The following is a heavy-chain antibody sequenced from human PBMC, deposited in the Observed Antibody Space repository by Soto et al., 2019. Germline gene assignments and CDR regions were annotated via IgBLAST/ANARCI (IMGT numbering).Heavy chain of an antibody. CDR3: ARGDYGDYWGGFYFDY. D-gene: IGHD4-17*01. Sequence: GGSLRLSCAASGFTFSSYSMNWVRQAPGKGLEWVSYISSSSSTIYYADSVKGRFTISRDNAKNSLYLQMNSLRDEDTAVYYCARGDYGDYWGGFYFDYWGQGTLVTVSS. CDR2: ISSSSSTI. J-gene: IGHJ4*02. V-gene: IGHV3-48*02. CDR1: GFTFSSYS.